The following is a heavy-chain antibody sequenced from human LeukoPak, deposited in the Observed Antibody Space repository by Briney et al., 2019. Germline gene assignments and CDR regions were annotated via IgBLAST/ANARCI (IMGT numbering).Heavy chain of an antibody. CDR3: ARGITMVQFDP. D-gene: IGHD3-10*01. V-gene: IGHV4-59*01. CDR2: IYYSGST. CDR1: GGSISSYY. J-gene: IGHJ5*02. Sequence: SETLSLTCTVSGGSISSYYWSWIRQPPGEGLEWIGYIYYSGSTNYNPSLKSRVTISVDTSKNQFSLKLSSVTAADTAVYYCARGITMVQFDPWGQGTLVTVSS.